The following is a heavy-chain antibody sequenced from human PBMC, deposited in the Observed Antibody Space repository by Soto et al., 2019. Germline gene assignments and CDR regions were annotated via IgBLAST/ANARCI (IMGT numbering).Heavy chain of an antibody. J-gene: IGHJ6*02. CDR1: GGTFSSYA. CDR2: IIPIFGTA. D-gene: IGHD2-15*01. V-gene: IGHV1-69*01. Sequence: QVQLVQSGAEVKKPGSSVKVSCKASGGTFSSYAISWVRQAPGQGLEWMGGIIPIFGTANYAQKFQGRVTITADESTSTAYMELSSLRSEDTAVYYCASEEGYCSGCSCYSRGYGMDVWGQGTTVTVSS. CDR3: ASEEGYCSGCSCYSRGYGMDV.